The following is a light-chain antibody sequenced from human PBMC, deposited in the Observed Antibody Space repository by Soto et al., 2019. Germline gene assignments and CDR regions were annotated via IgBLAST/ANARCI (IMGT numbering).Light chain of an antibody. CDR2: AAS. CDR3: QQYYTYPHT. Sequence: DIQMTQSPSSLSASVGYRVTITCRAGQDINNFLAWFQQKPGKAPKSLLFAASSLQTGVPSKFRGSGSGTDFTRTISGLQAEDCANYYCQQYYTYPHTFGGGTRVEIK. J-gene: IGKJ4*01. V-gene: IGKV1-16*02. CDR1: QDINNF.